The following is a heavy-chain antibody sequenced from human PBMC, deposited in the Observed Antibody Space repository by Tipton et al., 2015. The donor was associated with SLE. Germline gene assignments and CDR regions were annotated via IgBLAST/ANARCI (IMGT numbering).Heavy chain of an antibody. CDR2: INTDTGNP. J-gene: IGHJ4*02. V-gene: IGHV7-4-1*02. CDR1: GYTFSTIA. D-gene: IGHD3/OR15-3a*01. CDR3: ATASLTFGHGLFY. Sequence: QLVQSGSELRKPGASVMVSCEASGYTFSTIAMNWVRQAPGQGLEWMGWINTDTGNPTYAQGFAGRFVFSLDTSVSTAYLWISSLKTEDTAVYYCATASLTFGHGLFYWGQGSLISVSS.